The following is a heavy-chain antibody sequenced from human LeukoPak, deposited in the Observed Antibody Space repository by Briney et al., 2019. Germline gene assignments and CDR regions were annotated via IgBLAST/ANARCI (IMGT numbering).Heavy chain of an antibody. D-gene: IGHD2-2*01. Sequence: ASVKVSCKASGYTFTSYYMHWVRQAPGQGLEWMGIINPSGGSTSYAQKFQGRVTMTTDTSTSTAYMELRSLRSDDTAVYYCARSRVVVPASNWFDPWGQGTLVTVSS. CDR2: INPSGGST. J-gene: IGHJ5*02. CDR1: GYTFTSYY. V-gene: IGHV1-46*01. CDR3: ARSRVVVPASNWFDP.